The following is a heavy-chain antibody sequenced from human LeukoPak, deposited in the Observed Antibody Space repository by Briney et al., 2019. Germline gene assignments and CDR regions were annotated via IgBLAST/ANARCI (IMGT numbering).Heavy chain of an antibody. V-gene: IGHV1-18*01. Sequence: VASVKVSCKASGYTFTSYGISWVRQAPGQGLEWMGWISDYNGNTNYAKKLQGRVTMPTDTSKSTAYMEQRHLNSGDHAGYYFARGLNYYGSGSYYNPDAFDIWGQGTMVTVSS. CDR2: ISDYNGNT. CDR3: ARGLNYYGSGSYYNPDAFDI. D-gene: IGHD3-10*01. CDR1: GYTFTSYG. J-gene: IGHJ3*02.